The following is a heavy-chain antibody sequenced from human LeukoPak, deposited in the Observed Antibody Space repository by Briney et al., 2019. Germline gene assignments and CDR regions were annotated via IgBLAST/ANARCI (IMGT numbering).Heavy chain of an antibody. Sequence: ASVKVSCKASDYTFSTYVISWVRQAPGQGPEWIGWISPYKDNAIYAQKFQGRLTMTTDASTGTAYMELRSLTTDDTAVYYCATAQDYGEYVLGYFDYWGQGTLVTVSS. D-gene: IGHD4-17*01. CDR2: ISPYKDNA. V-gene: IGHV1-18*01. CDR3: ATAQDYGEYVLGYFDY. CDR1: DYTFSTYV. J-gene: IGHJ4*02.